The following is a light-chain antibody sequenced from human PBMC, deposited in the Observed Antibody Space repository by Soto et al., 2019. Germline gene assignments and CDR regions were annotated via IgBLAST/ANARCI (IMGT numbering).Light chain of an antibody. CDR1: SSDVGAYNY. V-gene: IGLV2-8*01. CDR3: NSYAGSNNFVV. Sequence: QSALTQPPSASGSPGQSVTISCTGTSSDVGAYNYVSWYQQHPGKAPKLIIFEVSKRPSGVPDRFSGSKSGNTASLTVSGLRVDDEADYYCNSYAGSNNFVVFGGGTKLTVL. CDR2: EVS. J-gene: IGLJ3*02.